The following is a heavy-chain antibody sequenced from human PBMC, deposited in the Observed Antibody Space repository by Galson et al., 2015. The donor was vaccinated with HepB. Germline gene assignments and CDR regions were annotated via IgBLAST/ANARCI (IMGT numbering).Heavy chain of an antibody. CDR3: ARGGHYYDSSGYKDEIDY. V-gene: IGHV3-30-3*01. CDR1: GFTFSSYA. CDR2: ISYDGSNK. Sequence: SLRLSCAASGFTFSSYAMHWVRQAPGKGLEWVAVISYDGSNKYYADSVKGRFTISRDNSKNTLYLQMNSLRAEGTAVYYCARGGHYYDSSGYKDEIDYWGQGTLVTVSS. J-gene: IGHJ4*02. D-gene: IGHD3-22*01.